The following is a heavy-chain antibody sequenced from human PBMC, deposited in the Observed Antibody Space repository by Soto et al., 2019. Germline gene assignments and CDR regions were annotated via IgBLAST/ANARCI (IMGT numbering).Heavy chain of an antibody. V-gene: IGHV3-33*06. CDR3: AKNPGYYYDSTGYHFDY. J-gene: IGHJ4*02. CDR2: IWYDGSNK. Sequence: PGGSLRLSCAASGFTFSSYGMHWVRQAPGKGLEWVAVIWYDGSNKYYADSVKGRFTISRDNSKNTLYLQMNSLRAEDTAVYYCAKNPGYYYDSTGYHFDYWGQGTLVTVSS. D-gene: IGHD3-22*01. CDR1: GFTFSSYG.